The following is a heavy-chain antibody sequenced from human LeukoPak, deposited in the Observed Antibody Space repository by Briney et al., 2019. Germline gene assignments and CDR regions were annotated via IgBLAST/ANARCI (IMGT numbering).Heavy chain of an antibody. V-gene: IGHV3-30*02. CDR3: AKDSMIVVVTPDYFDY. J-gene: IGHJ4*02. Sequence: GGSLRLSCAASGITFSSYGMHWVRQAPGKGLEWVALIRYDGSNKYYADSVKGRFTISRDNSKNTLYLQMNSLRAEDTAVYYCAKDSMIVVVTPDYFDYWGQGTLVTVSS. D-gene: IGHD3-22*01. CDR1: GITFSSYG. CDR2: IRYDGSNK.